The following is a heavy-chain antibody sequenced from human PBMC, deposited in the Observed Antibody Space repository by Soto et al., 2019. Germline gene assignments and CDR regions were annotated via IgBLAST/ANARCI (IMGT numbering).Heavy chain of an antibody. CDR1: GYTFTSYD. J-gene: IGHJ5*02. CDR3: ARGHGVGDWFDT. Sequence: QVQLVQSGAEVKKPVASVKVSCKDSGYTFTSYDINWVRQATGQGLVWMGWMNPNSGNTGYAQKFQGRVTMPRNTSISTAYMELSSLRSEDTAVYYCARGHGVGDWFDTWGQGTLVTVSS. D-gene: IGHD3-10*01. V-gene: IGHV1-8*01. CDR2: MNPNSGNT.